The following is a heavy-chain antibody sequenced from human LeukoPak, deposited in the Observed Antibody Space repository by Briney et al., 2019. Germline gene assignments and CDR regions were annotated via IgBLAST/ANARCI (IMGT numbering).Heavy chain of an antibody. J-gene: IGHJ6*02. Sequence: GSLRLSCAASGVTVSSNYMSWVRQVPGKGLEWVTLIYSGGSTYYADSVKGRFTISRHNSKNTLYLQMNSLRAEDTAVYYCARDWPYSRYYGMDVWGQGTTVTVSS. D-gene: IGHD2-15*01. CDR3: ARDWPYSRYYGMDV. CDR1: GVTVSSNY. CDR2: IYSGGST. V-gene: IGHV3-53*04.